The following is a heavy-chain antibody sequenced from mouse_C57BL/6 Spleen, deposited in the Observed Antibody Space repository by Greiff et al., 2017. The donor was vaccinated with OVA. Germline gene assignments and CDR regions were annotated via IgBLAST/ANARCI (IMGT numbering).Heavy chain of an antibody. J-gene: IGHJ4*01. Sequence: VQLQESGAELVKPGASVKISCKASGYAFSSYWMNWVKQRPGKGLEWIGQIYPGDGDTNYNGKFKGKATLTADKSSSTAYMQLSSLTSEDSAVYVCAPGYYSNYTHVYYYDMDYWGQGTSVTVSS. CDR2: IYPGDGDT. V-gene: IGHV1-80*01. CDR1: GYAFSSYW. CDR3: APGYYSNYTHVYYYDMDY. D-gene: IGHD2-5*01.